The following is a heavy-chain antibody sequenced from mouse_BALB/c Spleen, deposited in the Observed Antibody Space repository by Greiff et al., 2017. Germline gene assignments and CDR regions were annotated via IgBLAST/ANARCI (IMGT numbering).Heavy chain of an antibody. V-gene: IGHV5-9-1*01. CDR1: GFTFSSYA. CDR3: ARSIYYDYDGYFDY. J-gene: IGHJ2*01. D-gene: IGHD2-4*01. Sequence: DVMLVESGGGLVKPGGSLKLSCAASGFTFSSYAMSWVRQTPEKRLEWVATISSGGSYTFYPDSVKGRFTISRDNAKNTLYLQMSILRSEDTAMYYCARSIYYDYDGYFDYWGQGTTLTVSS. CDR2: ISSGGSYT.